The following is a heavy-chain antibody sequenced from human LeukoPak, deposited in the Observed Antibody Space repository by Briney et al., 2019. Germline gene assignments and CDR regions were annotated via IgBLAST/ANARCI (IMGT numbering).Heavy chain of an antibody. CDR2: IYPNSGCT. J-gene: IGHJ5*02. CDR3: ARGKLLRSVLGNNWFDP. CDR1: GYTFTGYY. D-gene: IGHD2-15*01. Sequence: ASVKVSCKASGYTFTGYYMHWVRQAAGQGLEWMGWIYPNSGCTNYAQKFQGRVTMTRDTSISTAYMELSRLRSDDTAVYYCARGKLLRSVLGNNWFDPWGQGTLVTVSS. V-gene: IGHV1-2*02.